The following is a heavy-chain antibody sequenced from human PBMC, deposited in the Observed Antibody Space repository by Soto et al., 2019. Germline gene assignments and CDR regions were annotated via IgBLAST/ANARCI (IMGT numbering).Heavy chain of an antibody. D-gene: IGHD4-17*01. CDR3: VSQRTTVLTQAYFDY. Sequence: PPETLSLTCTVSGGSVTNSSYYWGWIRQSPGKGLEWIGSVYYRGRSYSKSSVKSRVTISVDKSKNQFSLNFNSVTASDTALYYCVSQRTTVLTQAYFDYWGPRALVT. V-gene: IGHV4-39*01. J-gene: IGHJ4*02. CDR1: GGSVTNSSYY. CDR2: VYYRGRS.